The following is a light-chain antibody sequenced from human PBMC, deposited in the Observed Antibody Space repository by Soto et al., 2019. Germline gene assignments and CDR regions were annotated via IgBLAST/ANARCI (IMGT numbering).Light chain of an antibody. J-gene: IGLJ2*01. Sequence: SVLTQPPSASGTPGQRVTISCSGSSSNIGSNTVNWYQQLPGTAPKLLIYSNNQRPSGVPDRFSGSKSGTSASLAISGLQSEDEAYYYCAAWDDSLNGVVFGGGTKVTVL. V-gene: IGLV1-44*01. CDR1: SSNIGSNT. CDR2: SNN. CDR3: AAWDDSLNGVV.